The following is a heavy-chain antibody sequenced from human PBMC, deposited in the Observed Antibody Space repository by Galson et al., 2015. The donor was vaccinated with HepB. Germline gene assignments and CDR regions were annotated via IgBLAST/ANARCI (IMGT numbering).Heavy chain of an antibody. Sequence: SRAEVKKPVESLKISCKGSGYTFTSYWICWVRQMPGKVLEWMGIIYPGDSDTRYSPSLQGQVTISADKSLSTAYLQWSSLKASDTAMYYCARQYSGYDLDDYWGQGTLVTVSS. D-gene: IGHD5-12*01. CDR1: GYTFTSYW. V-gene: IGHV5-51*01. J-gene: IGHJ4*02. CDR3: ARQYSGYDLDDY. CDR2: IYPGDSDT.